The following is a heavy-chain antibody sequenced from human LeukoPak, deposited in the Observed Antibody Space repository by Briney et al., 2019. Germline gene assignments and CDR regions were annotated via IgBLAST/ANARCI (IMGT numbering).Heavy chain of an antibody. CDR2: XXXXXXX. CDR3: AHLGLF. CDR1: GGSFSGYY. D-gene: IGHD3-10*01. Sequence: SETLSLTCAVYGGSFSGYYRSWIRQPPGKGXXXXXXXXXXXXXXXXPSLKSRVTISVDTSKNQFSLKLSSVTAADTAVYYCAHLGLFWGQGTLVTVSS. V-gene: IGHV4-34*01. J-gene: IGHJ4*02.